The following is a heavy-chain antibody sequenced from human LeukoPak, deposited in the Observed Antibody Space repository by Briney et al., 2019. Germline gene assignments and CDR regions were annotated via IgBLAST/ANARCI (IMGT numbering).Heavy chain of an antibody. Sequence: ASVKVSCKAFGHTFTDYQMHWVRQAPGQGLEWMGLIMPNSGGTKNEQKFQGRVTMTRDTSINTAYMELTSLRSDDTAVYYCATDHTAMFTGLDYWGQGTLVTVSS. CDR1: GHTFTDYQ. J-gene: IGHJ4*02. D-gene: IGHD5-18*01. CDR3: ATDHTAMFTGLDY. CDR2: IMPNSGGT. V-gene: IGHV1-2*06.